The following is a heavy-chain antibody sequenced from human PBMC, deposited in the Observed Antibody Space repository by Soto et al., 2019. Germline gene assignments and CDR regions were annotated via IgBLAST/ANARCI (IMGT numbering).Heavy chain of an antibody. CDR1: GDSIGNSH. CDR3: ARHHPRTLAALEIPFNF. J-gene: IGHJ4*02. D-gene: IGHD6-19*01. CDR2: TFSRGSA. V-gene: IGHV4-4*09. Sequence: SETLSLTCTVSGDSIGNSHWSWIRQPPGKGLEWIGLTFSRGSATYNPSLKSPVTISVDTSKNQLSLKLTSETAADTAVYFFARHHPRTLAALEIPFNFWGKGTLVTVSS.